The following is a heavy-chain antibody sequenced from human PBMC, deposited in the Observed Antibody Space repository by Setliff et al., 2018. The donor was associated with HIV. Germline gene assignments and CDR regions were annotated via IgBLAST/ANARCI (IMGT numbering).Heavy chain of an antibody. D-gene: IGHD3-16*01. J-gene: IGHJ3*02. V-gene: IGHV5-10-1*01. CDR1: GYRFTNNW. Sequence: GESLKISCQGSGYRFTNNWINWVRQMPGKGLEWMGRINPSDSDVHYSPASQRHVTISADKSISGAYLQWSSLKASDSATYYCARGQGFVWGSSLDAFDIWGQGTMVTVSS. CDR3: ARGQGFVWGSSLDAFDI. CDR2: INPSDSDV.